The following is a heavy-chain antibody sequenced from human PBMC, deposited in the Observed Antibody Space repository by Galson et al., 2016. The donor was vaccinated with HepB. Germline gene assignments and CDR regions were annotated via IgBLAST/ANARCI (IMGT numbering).Heavy chain of an antibody. D-gene: IGHD3-3*01. Sequence: SVKVSCKASGGTFSNSVINWVRQAPGQGLEWMGGFMPFLATTNYAQQFQGRVTITADEATSTAYKELSSVRSADTALYFCARGPNHDVWSGTAYYFDSWRQGTLVTVSS. V-gene: IGHV1-69*13. J-gene: IGHJ4*02. CDR2: FMPFLATT. CDR3: ARGPNHDVWSGTAYYFDS. CDR1: GGTFSNSV.